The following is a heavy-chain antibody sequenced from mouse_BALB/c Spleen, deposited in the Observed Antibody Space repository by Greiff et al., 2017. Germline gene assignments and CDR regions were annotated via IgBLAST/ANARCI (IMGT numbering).Heavy chain of an antibody. CDR1: GFTFRSYG. J-gene: IGHJ1*01. CDR3: AGEGNYVWYFDV. V-gene: IGHV5-6-3*01. CDR2: INSNGGST. D-gene: IGHD2-1*01. Sequence: EVQLVESGGGLVQPGGSLKLSCAASGFTFRSYGMSWVRQTPDKRLELVATINSNGGSTYYPDSVKGRFTISRDNAKNTLYLQMSSLKSEDTAMYYCAGEGNYVWYFDVWGAGTTVTVSS.